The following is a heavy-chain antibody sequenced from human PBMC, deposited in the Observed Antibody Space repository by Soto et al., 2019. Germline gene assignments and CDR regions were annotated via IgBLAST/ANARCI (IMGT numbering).Heavy chain of an antibody. CDR1: GLSISSSGNK. V-gene: IGHV4-30-2*01. J-gene: IGHJ4*02. CDR2: IYHTGIT. Sequence: VSGLSISSSGNKKSWIRQPPGKGLEWIGYIYHTGITFYNPSLKSRVAMSVDTSKDHFSLKLSSVTAADTAVYFCAFFWGGYYRSFWGPGTLVSVSS. D-gene: IGHD3-3*01. CDR3: AFFWGGYYRSF.